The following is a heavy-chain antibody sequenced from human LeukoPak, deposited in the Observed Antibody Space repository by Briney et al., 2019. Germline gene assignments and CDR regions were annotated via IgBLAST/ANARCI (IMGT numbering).Heavy chain of an antibody. CDR1: GGTFSSYA. D-gene: IGHD5-18*01. V-gene: IGHV1-69*01. CDR2: IIPIFGTA. J-gene: IGHJ6*03. Sequence: SVKVSCKASGGTFSSYAISWVRQAPGQGLEWMGGIIPIFGTANYAQKFQGRVTITADESTSTAYMGLSSLRSEDTAVYYCARGDVDTADVDYYYYMDVWGKGTTVTISS. CDR3: ARGDVDTADVDYYYYMDV.